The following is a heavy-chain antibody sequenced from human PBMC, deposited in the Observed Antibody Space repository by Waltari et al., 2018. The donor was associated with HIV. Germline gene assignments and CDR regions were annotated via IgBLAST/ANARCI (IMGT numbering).Heavy chain of an antibody. CDR1: GFTFSNHG. J-gene: IGHJ4*02. CDR2: IWYDGSKR. D-gene: IGHD4-17*01. V-gene: IGHV3-33*01. Sequence: QEELLESGGGVVQPGRSLRLSCAASGFTFSNHGIHWVRQAPGKGVEWVAVIWYDGSKRYYRDSVKGRFTISRDNSKNTLYLQMNSLRVEDTAVYYCVRDDYGTYWGQGTPVTVSS. CDR3: VRDDYGTY.